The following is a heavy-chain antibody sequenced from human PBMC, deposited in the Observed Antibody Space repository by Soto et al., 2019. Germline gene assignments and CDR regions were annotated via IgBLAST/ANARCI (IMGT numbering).Heavy chain of an antibody. Sequence: SDTLSLTCAVSGGSLSSGRYSWSWLRQPPGKGLEWIGFIYDYGTTFYNPALKSRVTISIDKSKNQFSLEMKSVTAADTAVYYCARGDSNSYSSDWFDPWGHGTLVT. CDR1: GGSLSSGRYS. V-gene: IGHV4-30-2*01. CDR3: ARGDSNSYSSDWFDP. CDR2: IYDYGTT. D-gene: IGHD3-22*01. J-gene: IGHJ5*02.